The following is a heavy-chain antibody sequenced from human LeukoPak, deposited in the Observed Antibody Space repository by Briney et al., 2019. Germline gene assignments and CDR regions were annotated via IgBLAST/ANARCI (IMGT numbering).Heavy chain of an antibody. CDR1: GGSISTYY. Sequence: SETLSLTCTVSGGSISTYYWSWIRQPPGNGLEWIGFIYYSGSTNQNPSLRSRVTITVDTSKNQFSLKLNSVTAADTAVYYCARGPLMVRGPFDYWGQGTLVTVSS. J-gene: IGHJ4*02. CDR2: IYYSGST. D-gene: IGHD3-10*01. V-gene: IGHV4-59*01. CDR3: ARGPLMVRGPFDY.